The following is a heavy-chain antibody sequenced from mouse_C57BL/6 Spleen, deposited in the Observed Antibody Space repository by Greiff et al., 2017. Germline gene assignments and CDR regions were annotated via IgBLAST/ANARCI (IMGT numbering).Heavy chain of an antibody. Sequence: QVQLKQPGAELVMPGASVKLSCKASGYTFTSYWMHWVKQRPGQGLEWIGEIDPSDSYTNYNQKFKGKSTLTVNKSSSTAYMQLSSLTSEDSAVYYCARRSSYGFAYWGQGTLVTVSA. CDR3: ARRSSYGFAY. CDR1: GYTFTSYW. V-gene: IGHV1-69*01. J-gene: IGHJ3*01. D-gene: IGHD1-1*01. CDR2: IDPSDSYT.